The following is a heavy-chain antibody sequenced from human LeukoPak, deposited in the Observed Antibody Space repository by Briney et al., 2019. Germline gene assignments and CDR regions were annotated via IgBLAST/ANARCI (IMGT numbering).Heavy chain of an antibody. CDR2: ISSGSSTI. CDR3: ARAGYNWEHDY. Sequence: PGGSLRLSCAASGSTFSSYSMNWVRQAPGKGLEWVSYISSGSSTIYYADSVKGRFTISRDNAKNSLYLQMNSLRAEDTAVYYCARAGYNWEHDYWGQGTLVTVSS. CDR1: GSTFSSYS. D-gene: IGHD5-24*01. J-gene: IGHJ4*02. V-gene: IGHV3-48*04.